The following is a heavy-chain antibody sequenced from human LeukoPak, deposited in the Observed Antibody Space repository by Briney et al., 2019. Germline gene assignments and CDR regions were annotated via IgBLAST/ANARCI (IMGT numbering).Heavy chain of an antibody. CDR2: IYTSGST. CDR3: ARQVAAAGRIHDY. CDR1: GDSIRSGSYY. Sequence: SSETLSLTCTVSGDSIRSGSYYWSWIRQPAGKGLEWIGRIYTSGSTNYNPSLKSRVTISIDTSKNQFSLKLSSVTAADTALYYCARQVAAAGRIHDYWGQGTLVTVSS. J-gene: IGHJ4*02. D-gene: IGHD6-13*01. V-gene: IGHV4-61*02.